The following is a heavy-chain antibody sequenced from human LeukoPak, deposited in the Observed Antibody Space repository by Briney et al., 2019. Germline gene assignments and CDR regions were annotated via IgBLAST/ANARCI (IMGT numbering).Heavy chain of an antibody. V-gene: IGHV1-18*01. CDR3: ALIVVVPAAMPG. Sequence: ASVKVSCKASGYTFISYGISWVRQAPGQGLEWMGWISAQNGNTNHAQKFQGRVTMTTETSTGTAYMELTSLRPDDTAVYYCALIVVVPAAMPGWGQGTLVTVSS. CDR1: GYTFISYG. J-gene: IGHJ4*02. CDR2: ISAQNGNT. D-gene: IGHD2-2*01.